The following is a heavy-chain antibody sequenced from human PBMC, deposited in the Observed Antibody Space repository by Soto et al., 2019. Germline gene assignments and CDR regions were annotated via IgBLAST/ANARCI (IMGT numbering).Heavy chain of an antibody. CDR2: ISSTTNYI. CDR3: ARESEDLNSHFDY. Sequence: GSLRLSCAASGFTFTRYSMNWVRQAPGKGLEWVSSISSTTNYIYYGDSMKGRFTISRDNAKNSLYLEMNSLRAEDTAVYYCARESEDLNSHFDYWGQGTLVTVSS. J-gene: IGHJ4*02. V-gene: IGHV3-21*06. CDR1: GFTFTRYS. D-gene: IGHD1-1*01.